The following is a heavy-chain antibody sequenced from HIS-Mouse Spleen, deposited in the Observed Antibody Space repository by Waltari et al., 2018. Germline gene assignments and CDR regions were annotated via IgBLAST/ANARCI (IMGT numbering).Heavy chain of an antibody. CDR2: IYYSGST. Sequence: QLQLQESVPGLVKPSETLSLTRTVSGRSISSSSLSWGWIRQPPGKGLEWIGSIYYSGSTYYNPSLKSRVTISVDTSKNQFSLKLSSVTAADTAVYYCAREIPYSSSWYDWYFDLWGRGTLVTVSS. D-gene: IGHD6-13*01. J-gene: IGHJ2*01. CDR1: GRSISSSSLS. CDR3: AREIPYSSSWYDWYFDL. V-gene: IGHV4-39*07.